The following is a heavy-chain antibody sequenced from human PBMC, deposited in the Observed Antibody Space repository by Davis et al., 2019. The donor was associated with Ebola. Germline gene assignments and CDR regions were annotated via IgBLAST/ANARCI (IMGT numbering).Heavy chain of an antibody. Sequence: PGGSLRLSCAASGFTFSSYSMNWVRQAPGKGLEWVSSISSSSSYIYYADSVKGRFTISRDNAKNSLYLQMNSLRAEDTAVYYRARVAGYSSSWASGYDPEVYDYWGQGTLVTVSS. CDR2: ISSSSSYI. CDR1: GFTFSSYS. CDR3: ARVAGYSSSWASGYDPEVYDY. V-gene: IGHV3-21*01. J-gene: IGHJ4*02. D-gene: IGHD6-13*01.